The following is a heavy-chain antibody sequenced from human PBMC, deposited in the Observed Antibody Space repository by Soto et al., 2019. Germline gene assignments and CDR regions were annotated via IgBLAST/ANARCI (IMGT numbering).Heavy chain of an antibody. CDR1: GYTFTRYG. V-gene: IGHV1-18*01. D-gene: IGHD2-8*01. CDR2: ISGYNGDT. Sequence: QGHLVQSGAEVKKPGASVKVSCKASGYTFTRYGISWVRQAPGQGLEWMGWISGYNGDTNYAQNLQGRVTMTIATPTTTADMKRRSLTSDDTAVYYCAKNGQPPYYYYGLDVWGQGTTVTVSS. J-gene: IGHJ6*02. CDR3: AKNGQPPYYYYGLDV.